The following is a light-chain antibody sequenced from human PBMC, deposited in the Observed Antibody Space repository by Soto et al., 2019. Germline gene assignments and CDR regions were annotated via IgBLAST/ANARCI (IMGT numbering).Light chain of an antibody. CDR3: QQYNNWPIT. CDR2: GAS. CDR1: QSVSTS. Sequence: EIVLTQSPATLSLSPGERATLSCRASQSVSTSLAWYQQKPGQAPRLIIYGASTRATGIPARFSGSWSGTECTLTISSLQSEDVAVYYCQQYNNWPITLGQGTRLEIK. V-gene: IGKV3-15*01. J-gene: IGKJ5*01.